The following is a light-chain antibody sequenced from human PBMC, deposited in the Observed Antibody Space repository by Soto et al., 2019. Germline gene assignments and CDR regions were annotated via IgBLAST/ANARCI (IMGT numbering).Light chain of an antibody. Sequence: FQMTHSPATLSASVVYRVTITCRASQNIRSRLSWFQQKPGKAPKLLIYDASSLESGVPQRFSGSGSGTEFTLTISSLQTDDFSTYYCQQYHSYWTSGQGTKVDIK. CDR1: QNIRSR. J-gene: IGKJ1*01. CDR2: DAS. V-gene: IGKV1-5*01. CDR3: QQYHSYWT.